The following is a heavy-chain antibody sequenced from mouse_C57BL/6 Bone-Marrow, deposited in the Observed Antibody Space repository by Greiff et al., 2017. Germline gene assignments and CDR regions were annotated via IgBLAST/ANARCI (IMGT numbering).Heavy chain of an antibody. CDR1: GFTFSDYG. V-gene: IGHV5-17*01. CDR3: ARQDSRDWYFDV. CDR2: ISSGSSTI. D-gene: IGHD1-1*01. J-gene: IGHJ1*03. Sequence: DVHLVESGGGLVKPGGSLKLSCAASGFTFSDYGMHWVRQAPEKGLEWVAYISSGSSTIYYADTVKGRFTISRDNAKNTLFLQMTSLRSEDTAMYYCARQDSRDWYFDVWGTGTTVTVSS.